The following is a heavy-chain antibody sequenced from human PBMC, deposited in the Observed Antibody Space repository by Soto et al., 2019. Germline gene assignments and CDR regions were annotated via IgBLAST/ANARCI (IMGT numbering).Heavy chain of an antibody. CDR1: GFTFSSYA. CDR2: ISGSGGST. Sequence: EVQLLEPGGALVQPGGSLRLSCAASGFTFSSYAMSWVRQAPGKGLEWVSAISGSGGSTYYADSVKGRFTISRAYSKTTRYLRMNSLGAEDPAVYYCAKEQREQWWYVDLWGSRNLVTV. D-gene: IGHD6-19*01. CDR3: AKEQREQWWYVDL. J-gene: IGHJ2*01. V-gene: IGHV3-23*01.